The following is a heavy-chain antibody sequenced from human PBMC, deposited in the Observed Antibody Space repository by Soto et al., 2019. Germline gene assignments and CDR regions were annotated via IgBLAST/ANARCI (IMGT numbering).Heavy chain of an antibody. J-gene: IGHJ6*03. CDR2: IKQDGSEK. D-gene: IGHD3-3*01. CDR1: GFTFSTYA. V-gene: IGHV3-7*01. CDR3: ARDLVFGLIYYYYMDV. Sequence: GGSLRLSCAASGFTFSTYAMTWVRQAPGKGLEWMANIKQDGSEKYYVDSVKGRFTISRDNAKNSLYLQMNSLRAEDTAVYYCARDLVFGLIYYYYMDVWGKGTTVTVSS.